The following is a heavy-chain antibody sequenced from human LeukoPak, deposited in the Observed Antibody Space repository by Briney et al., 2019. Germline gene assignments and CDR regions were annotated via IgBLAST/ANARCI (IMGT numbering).Heavy chain of an antibody. Sequence: SETLSLTCAVYGGSFSGYYWSWIRQPPGKGLEWIGEINHSGSTNYNPSLKSRVTISVDTSKNQFSLKLSSVTAADTAVYYCARARDDLGYCSGGSCYSRAGVWGKGTTVTVSS. CDR1: GGSFSGYY. J-gene: IGHJ6*04. CDR2: INHSGST. D-gene: IGHD2-15*01. CDR3: ARARDDLGYCSGGSCYSRAGV. V-gene: IGHV4-34*01.